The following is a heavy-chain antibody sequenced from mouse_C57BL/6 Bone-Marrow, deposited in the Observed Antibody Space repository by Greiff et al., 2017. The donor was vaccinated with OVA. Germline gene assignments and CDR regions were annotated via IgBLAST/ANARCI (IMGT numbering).Heavy chain of an antibody. CDR1: GYTFTSYT. CDR3: AREDGNWFAY. CDR2: INPSSGYT. J-gene: IGHJ3*01. Sequence: VQLQQSGAELARPGASVKMSCKASGYTFTSYTMHWVKQRPGQGLEWIGYINPSSGYTKYNHKFKDKATLTADKSSSTAYMQLSSLTSEDSAVYYCAREDGNWFAYWGQGTLVTVSA. D-gene: IGHD2-1*01. V-gene: IGHV1-4*01.